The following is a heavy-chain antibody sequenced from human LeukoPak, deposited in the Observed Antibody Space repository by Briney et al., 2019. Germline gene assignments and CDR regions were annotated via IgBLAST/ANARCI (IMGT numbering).Heavy chain of an antibody. CDR2: INPKSDDT. J-gene: IGHJ4*02. CDR3: ARDLSAYSDNSGSSYSRCDY. V-gene: IGHV1-2*02. D-gene: IGHD3-22*01. CDR1: GYTFTGSC. Sequence: GASVKVSCKASGYTFTGSCMHWVRQAPGQALECMGWINPKSDDTKYAQTFQGRVNKTRGTYITTAYVDLKPLRCDDTAVYYCARDLSAYSDNSGSSYSRCDYWGQGTLVTVSS.